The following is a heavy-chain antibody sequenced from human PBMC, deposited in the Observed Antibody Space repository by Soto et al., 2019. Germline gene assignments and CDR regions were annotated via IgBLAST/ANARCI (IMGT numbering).Heavy chain of an antibody. V-gene: IGHV3-7*01. Sequence: GGSLRLSCAASGFTFSSYWMSWVRQAPGKGLEWVANIKQDGSEKYYVDSVKGRFTISRDNAKNSLYLQMNRLRAEDTAVYYCAREGMTTPPAYYYYYGMPVWGQGTTLPVSS. CDR3: AREGMTTPPAYYYYYGMPV. CDR1: GFTFSSYW. CDR2: IKQDGSEK. J-gene: IGHJ6*02. D-gene: IGHD4-17*01.